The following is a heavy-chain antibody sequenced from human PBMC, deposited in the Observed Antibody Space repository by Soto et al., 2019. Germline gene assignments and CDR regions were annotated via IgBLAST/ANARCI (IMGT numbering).Heavy chain of an antibody. J-gene: IGHJ3*02. CDR3: ASLTTTVNTPDAFDI. CDR1: GFTFSSYW. Sequence: GGSLRLSCAASGFTFSSYWMHWVRQAPGKGLVWVSRINSDGSSTSYADSVKGRFTISRDNAKNTLYLQMNSLRAEDTAVYYCASLTTTVNTPDAFDIWGQGTMVTVSS. CDR2: INSDGSST. V-gene: IGHV3-74*01. D-gene: IGHD4-4*01.